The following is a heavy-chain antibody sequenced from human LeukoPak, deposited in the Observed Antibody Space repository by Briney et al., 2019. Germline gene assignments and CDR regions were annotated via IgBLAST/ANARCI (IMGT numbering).Heavy chain of an antibody. V-gene: IGHV4-34*01. CDR3: ARGRAITMVRGPKIVLDY. Sequence: PGGSLRLSCAASGFTVSSNYMSWIRQPPGKGLEWIGEINHSGSTNYNPSLKSRVTISVDTSKNQFSLKLSSVTAADTAVYYCARGRAITMVRGPKIVLDYWGQGTLVTVSS. CDR2: INHSGST. CDR1: GFTVSSNY. J-gene: IGHJ4*02. D-gene: IGHD3-10*01.